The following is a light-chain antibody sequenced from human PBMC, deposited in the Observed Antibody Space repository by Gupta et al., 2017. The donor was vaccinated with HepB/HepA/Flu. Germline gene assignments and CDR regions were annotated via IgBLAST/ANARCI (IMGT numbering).Light chain of an antibody. J-gene: IGLJ1*01. V-gene: IGLV1-47*01. Sequence: SVLIQPPSASGTPGQRVTISCSVSSSNIGNDNVYWYQQLPETAPKLLIYKNYQRPSGVSDRFSGSKSGTSASLAISGLRSEDEADYYCVGWDGSLSGYVFGTGTKVTVL. CDR1: SSNIGNDN. CDR3: VGWDGSLSGYV. CDR2: KNY.